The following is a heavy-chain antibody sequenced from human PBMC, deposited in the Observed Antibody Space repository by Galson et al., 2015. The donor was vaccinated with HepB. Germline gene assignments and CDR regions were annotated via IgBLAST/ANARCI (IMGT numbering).Heavy chain of an antibody. D-gene: IGHD6-6*01. CDR1: GFTFSTWT. V-gene: IGHV3-48*02. J-gene: IGHJ4*02. CDR2: ISSSGITI. CDR3: VRGGIVARRSFDF. Sequence: SLRLSCAASGFTFSTWTMSWVRQAPGKGLEWISYISSSGITIYYAESVRGRFTISRDNVKNSLYLQMNSLRHEDTAVYHCVRGGIVARRSFDFWGQGALVTVSS.